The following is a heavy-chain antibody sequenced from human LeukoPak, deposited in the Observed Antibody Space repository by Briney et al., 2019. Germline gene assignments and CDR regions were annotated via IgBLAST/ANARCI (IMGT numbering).Heavy chain of an antibody. CDR3: ARGGIRIQLWSSSNDAFDI. Sequence: PSETLSLTCAVYGGSFSGYYWSWLRQPPGKGLEWIGEINHSGSTNYNPSLKSRVTISVDTSKNQFSLKLSSVTAADTAVYYCARGGIRIQLWSSSNDAFDIWGQGTMVTVSS. J-gene: IGHJ3*02. V-gene: IGHV4-34*01. D-gene: IGHD5-18*01. CDR2: INHSGST. CDR1: GGSFSGYY.